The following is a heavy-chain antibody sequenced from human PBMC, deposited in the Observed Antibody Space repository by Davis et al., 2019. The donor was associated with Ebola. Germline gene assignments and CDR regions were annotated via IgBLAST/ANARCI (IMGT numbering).Heavy chain of an antibody. D-gene: IGHD3-10*01. CDR3: ARDLRFRGNYYYYYGMDV. V-gene: IGHV4-59*01. J-gene: IGHJ6*02. CDR2: IYYSGST. CDR1: GGSISSYY. Sequence: MPSETLSLTCTVSGGSISSYYWSWIRQPPGKGLEWIGYIYYSGSTNYNPSLKSRVTISVDTSKNQFSLKLSSVTAADTAVYYCARDLRFRGNYYYYYGMDVWGQGTTVTVSS.